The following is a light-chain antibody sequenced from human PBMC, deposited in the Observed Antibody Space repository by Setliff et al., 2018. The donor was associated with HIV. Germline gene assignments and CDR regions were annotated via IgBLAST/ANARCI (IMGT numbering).Light chain of an antibody. V-gene: IGLV1-47*01. CDR3: SSYAGSNNYV. CDR2: KNN. Sequence: QSVLIQPPSASGTPGQRVTISCSGSSSNIGSNYVYWYQQLPGTAPKLLIYKNNQRPSGVPDRFSGSKSGNTASLTVSGLQAEDEADYYCSSYAGSNNYVFGTGTKVTVL. J-gene: IGLJ1*01. CDR1: SSNIGSNY.